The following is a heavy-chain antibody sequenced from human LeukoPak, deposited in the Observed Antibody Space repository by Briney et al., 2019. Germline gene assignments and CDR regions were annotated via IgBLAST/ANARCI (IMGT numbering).Heavy chain of an antibody. J-gene: IGHJ4*02. CDR2: XXXDGSNK. V-gene: IGHV3-30-3*01. D-gene: IGHD3-22*01. CDR3: ARDTLFGNSGYIPKPDY. Sequence: GGSLRLSCAASGFTFSSYAMHWVRQAPGKGXXXXXXXXXDGSNKYYADSVKGRFTISRDNSKNTLYLQMNSLRAEDTAVYYCARDTLFGNSGYIPKPDYWGQGTLVTVSS. CDR1: GFTFSSYA.